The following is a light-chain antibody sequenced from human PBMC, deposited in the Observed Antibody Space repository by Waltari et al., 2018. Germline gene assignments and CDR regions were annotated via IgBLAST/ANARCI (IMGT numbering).Light chain of an antibody. Sequence: EVVLTQSQGTLPLSPGERATLSCRASQSVGKYLAWYQQRPGQAPRLLIYAESTRATGVPDRFSGSGFGTDFSLTISRLEPEDFAVYYCQNHERLPATFGQGTKVEIK. CDR2: AES. V-gene: IGKV3-20*01. CDR1: QSVGKY. CDR3: QNHERLPAT. J-gene: IGKJ1*01.